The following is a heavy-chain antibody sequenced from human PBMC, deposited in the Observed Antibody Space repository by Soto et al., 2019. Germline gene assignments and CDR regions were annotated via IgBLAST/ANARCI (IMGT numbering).Heavy chain of an antibody. D-gene: IGHD5-18*01. CDR3: ARDVKGGYSYGTFDY. Sequence: GGSLRLSCAASGFTVSSNYMSWVRQALGKGLEWVSVIYSGGSTYYADSVKGRFTISRDNSKNTLYLQMNSLRAEDTAVYYCARDVKGGYSYGTFDYWGQGTLVTVSS. CDR2: IYSGGST. V-gene: IGHV3-53*01. CDR1: GFTVSSNY. J-gene: IGHJ4*02.